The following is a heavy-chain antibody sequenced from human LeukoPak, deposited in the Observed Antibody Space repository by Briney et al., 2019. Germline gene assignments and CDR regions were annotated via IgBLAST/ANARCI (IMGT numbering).Heavy chain of an antibody. Sequence: SETLSLTCTVSGGSISSYYWSWIRQPAGKGLEWIGRIYTSGSTNYNPSLKSRVTMSVGTSKNQFSLKLSSVTAADTAVYYCAREDSGYDYRYYGMDVWGQGTTVTVSS. CDR2: IYTSGST. J-gene: IGHJ6*02. CDR1: GGSISSYY. CDR3: AREDSGYDYRYYGMDV. D-gene: IGHD5-12*01. V-gene: IGHV4-4*07.